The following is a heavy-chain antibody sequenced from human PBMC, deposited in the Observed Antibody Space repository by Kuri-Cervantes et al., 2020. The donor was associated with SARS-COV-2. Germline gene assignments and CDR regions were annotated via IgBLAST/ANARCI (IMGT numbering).Heavy chain of an antibody. J-gene: IGHJ6*03. CDR1: GGTLSGFG. Sequence: SVKVSCKASGGTLSGFGLSWARQAPGQGLEWMGGTISVWDSSTYAQKFEGRVTITADEYTDTGYMELVGLRPDDTAVYYCARGQASRMTGGGDFHYHYMDDWGAGTTVTVSS. D-gene: IGHD1-20*01. CDR3: ARGQASRMTGGGDFHYHYMDD. CDR2: TISVWDSS. V-gene: IGHV1-69*13.